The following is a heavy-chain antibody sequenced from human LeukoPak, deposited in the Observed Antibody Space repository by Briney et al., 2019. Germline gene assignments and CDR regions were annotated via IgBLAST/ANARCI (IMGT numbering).Heavy chain of an antibody. J-gene: IGHJ3*02. Sequence: PGGSLRLSCAASGLTFSDYYMSWIRQAPGKGLEWVSYISSSGSSKYYAESVKGRFTISRDNAKNSLFLQMNSLTAEDSAIYYCAREGYSRGDDAFDIWGQGTMVT. D-gene: IGHD5-18*01. V-gene: IGHV3-11*01. CDR3: AREGYSRGDDAFDI. CDR2: ISSSGSSK. CDR1: GLTFSDYY.